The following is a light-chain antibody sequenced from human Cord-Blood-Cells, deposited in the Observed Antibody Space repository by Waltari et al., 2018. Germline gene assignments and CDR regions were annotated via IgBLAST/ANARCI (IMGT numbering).Light chain of an antibody. CDR3: QQYDNLPLT. V-gene: IGKV1-33*01. CDR2: DAS. CDR1: QDISNY. J-gene: IGKJ4*01. Sequence: DIQMTKSPSSMSASVGDRVTITCQASQDISNYLNWYQQKQGKAPKLLIYDASNLETGVPSRFSGSGSGTDFTFTISSLQPEDIATYYCQQYDNLPLTFGGGTKVEIK.